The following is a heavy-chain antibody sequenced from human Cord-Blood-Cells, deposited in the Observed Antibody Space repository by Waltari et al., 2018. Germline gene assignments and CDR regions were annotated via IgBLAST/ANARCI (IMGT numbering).Heavy chain of an antibody. CDR2: ISSSGSTI. J-gene: IGHJ6*02. V-gene: IGHV3-48*03. D-gene: IGHD5-12*01. CDR3: ARESVSGYGWLYYYYGMDV. Sequence: EVQLVESGGGLVQPGGSLRLSCAASGFTFSSYEMNWVRQAPGKGLEWVSYISSSGSTIYDADSVKGRFTISRDNAKNSLYLQMNSLRAEDTAVYYCARESVSGYGWLYYYYGMDVWGQGTTVTVSS. CDR1: GFTFSSYE.